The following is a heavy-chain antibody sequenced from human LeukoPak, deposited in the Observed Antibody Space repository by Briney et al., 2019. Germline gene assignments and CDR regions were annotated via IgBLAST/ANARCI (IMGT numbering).Heavy chain of an antibody. CDR1: GGSFSGYY. J-gene: IGHJ1*01. V-gene: IGHV4-34*01. Sequence: SETLSLTCAVYGGSFSGYYWSWIRQPPGKGLEWIGEINHSGSTNYNPSLKSRVTISVDTSKNQFSLKLSSVTAADTAVYYCARGPNYGFWSGYYSPEYFQHWGQGTLVTVSS. CDR3: ARGPNYGFWSGYYSPEYFQH. CDR2: INHSGST. D-gene: IGHD3-3*01.